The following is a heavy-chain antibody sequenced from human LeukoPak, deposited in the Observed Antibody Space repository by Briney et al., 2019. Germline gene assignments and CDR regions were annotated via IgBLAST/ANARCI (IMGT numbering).Heavy chain of an antibody. CDR1: GYSFTSYW. D-gene: IGHD3-10*01. CDR3: ARRITMVRGVISWFDP. V-gene: IGHV5-51*01. CDR2: IYPGDSDT. J-gene: IGHJ5*02. Sequence: GESLKISCKGSGYSFTSYWIGWVRQMPGKGLEWMGIIYPGDSDTRYSPSFQGQVTISADKSISTAYLQSSSLKASDTAMYYCARRITMVRGVISWFDPWGQGTLVTVSS.